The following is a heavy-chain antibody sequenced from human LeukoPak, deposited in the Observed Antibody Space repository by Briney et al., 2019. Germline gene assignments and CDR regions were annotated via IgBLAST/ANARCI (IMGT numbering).Heavy chain of an antibody. CDR1: GFTFSGSA. V-gene: IGHV3-73*01. CDR3: TRHQASYYYGVDV. CDR2: IRSKANSYAT. J-gene: IGHJ6*02. Sequence: GGSLRLSCAASGFTFSGSAMHWVRQASGKGLEWVGRIRSKANSYATAYAASVKGRFTISRDDPKNTAYLQMNSLKTEDTAVYYCTRHQASYYYGVDVWGQGTTVTVSS.